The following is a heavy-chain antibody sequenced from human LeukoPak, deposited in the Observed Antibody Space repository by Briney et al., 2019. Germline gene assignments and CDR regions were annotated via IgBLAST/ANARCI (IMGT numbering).Heavy chain of an antibody. CDR1: GYTFISYG. D-gene: IGHD3-10*01. CDR2: ISAYSGNT. V-gene: IGHV1-18*01. J-gene: IGHJ5*02. CDR3: ARNLWEGDYYGNNWFDP. Sequence: ASVKVSCKASGYTFISYGISWVRQAPGQGLDWMGWISAYSGNTNYAQKFQGRVTMTTDTSTSTVYMELSSLRSEDTALYFCARNLWEGDYYGNNWFDPWGQGTLVTVSS.